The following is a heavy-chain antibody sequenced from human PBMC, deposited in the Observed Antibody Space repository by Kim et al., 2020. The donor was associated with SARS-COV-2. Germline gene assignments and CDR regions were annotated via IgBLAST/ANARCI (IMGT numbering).Heavy chain of an antibody. CDR1: GYTFTSYA. Sequence: ASVKVSCKASGYTFTSYAMNWVRQAPGQGLEWMGWINTNTGNPTYAQGFTGRFVFSLDTSVSTAYLQISSLKAEDTAVYYCARDLSRGHYYYGMDVWGQGATVTVSS. V-gene: IGHV7-4-1*02. CDR3: ARDLSRGHYYYGMDV. CDR2: INTNTGNP. J-gene: IGHJ6*02. D-gene: IGHD3-10*01.